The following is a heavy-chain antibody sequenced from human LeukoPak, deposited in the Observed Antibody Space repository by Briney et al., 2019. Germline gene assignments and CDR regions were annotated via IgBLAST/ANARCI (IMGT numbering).Heavy chain of an antibody. V-gene: IGHV3-23*01. CDR2: ISGSGGST. J-gene: IGHJ4*02. D-gene: IGHD1-26*01. CDR3: AKDGRKWELLQD. Sequence: GGSLRLSCAASGFTFSSYAMGWVRQAPGKGLEWVSAISGSGGSTYYADSVKGRFTISRDNSKNTLYLQMNSLRAEDTAVYYCAKDGRKWELLQDWGQGTLVTVSS. CDR1: GFTFSSYA.